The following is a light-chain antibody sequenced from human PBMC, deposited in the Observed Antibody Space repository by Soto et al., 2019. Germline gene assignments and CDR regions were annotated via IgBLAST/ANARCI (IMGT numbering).Light chain of an antibody. CDR2: EDN. V-gene: IGLV1-51*02. CDR1: SSNIGNNY. J-gene: IGLJ2*01. CDR3: AAWDSSLTAGV. Sequence: QPPSVSAAPGQRVTISCSGSSSNIGNNYVSWYQQLPGTAPKLLIYEDNKRPSGIPDRFSGSKSGTSATLGITGLQTGDEAEYYCAAWDSSLTAGVFGGGTKLTVL.